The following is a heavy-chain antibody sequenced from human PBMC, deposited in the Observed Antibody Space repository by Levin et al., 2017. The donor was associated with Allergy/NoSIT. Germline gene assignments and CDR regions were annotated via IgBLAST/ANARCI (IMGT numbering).Heavy chain of an antibody. V-gene: IGHV1-18*01. Sequence: ASVKVSCKASGYTFTSYGISWVRQAPGQGLEWMGWISAYNGNTNYAQKLQGRVTMTTDTSTSTAYMELRSLRSDDTAVYYCARGGVVVVAANPYNWFDPWGQGTLVTVSS. D-gene: IGHD2-15*01. CDR2: ISAYNGNT. CDR3: ARGGVVVVAANPYNWFDP. CDR1: GYTFTSYG. J-gene: IGHJ5*02.